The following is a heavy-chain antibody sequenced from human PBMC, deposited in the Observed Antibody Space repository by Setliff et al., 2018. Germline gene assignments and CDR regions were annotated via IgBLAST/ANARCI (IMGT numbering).Heavy chain of an antibody. CDR1: GFTFSSYA. CDR3: ARVGLEDRDYYQHFDY. J-gene: IGHJ4*02. CDR2: ITGSGGGT. Sequence: LRLSCAASGFTFSSYAMSWVRQAPGKGLEWVSLITGSGGGTYYADSVKGRLTISRDNSKNTLYLQMNSLRAEDTAVYYCARVGLEDRDYYQHFDYWGQGTLVTVSS. D-gene: IGHD3-22*01. V-gene: IGHV3-23*01.